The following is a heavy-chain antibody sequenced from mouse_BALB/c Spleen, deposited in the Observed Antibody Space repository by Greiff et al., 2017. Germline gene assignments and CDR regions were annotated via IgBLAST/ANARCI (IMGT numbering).Heavy chain of an antibody. V-gene: IGHV5-6-5*01. Sequence: EVKLVESGGGLVKPGGSLKLSCAASGFTFSSYAMSWVRQTPEKRLEWVASISSGGSTTYPDSVMDRFTISRENDRNILYLQMSSMRSEDTAMYYCARGDRGLDYWGQGTTLTVSS. J-gene: IGHJ2*01. CDR2: ISSGGST. CDR3: ARGDRGLDY. CDR1: GFTFSSYA. D-gene: IGHD2-14*01.